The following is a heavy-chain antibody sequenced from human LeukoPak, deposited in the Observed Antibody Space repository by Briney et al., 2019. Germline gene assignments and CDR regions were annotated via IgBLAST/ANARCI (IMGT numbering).Heavy chain of an antibody. J-gene: IGHJ4*02. Sequence: GGSLRLSCVASGFTFSNAWMSWVRQAPGKGLEWVGRIKSKTGGGTTDYAAPVKGRFTISRDDSKNTLYLQMNSLKTEDTAVYYCTTDPLYYYDSSGTWGQGTLVTVSS. CDR3: TTDPLYYYDSSGT. CDR2: IKSKTGGGTT. D-gene: IGHD3-22*01. V-gene: IGHV3-15*01. CDR1: GFTFSNAW.